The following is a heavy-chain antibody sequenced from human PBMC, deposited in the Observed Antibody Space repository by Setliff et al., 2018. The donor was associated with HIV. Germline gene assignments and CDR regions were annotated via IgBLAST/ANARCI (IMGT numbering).Heavy chain of an antibody. CDR2: INPSGGST. J-gene: IGHJ4*02. Sequence: ASVKVSCKASGYTFTNYYMHWVRQAPGQGLEWMGIINPSGGSTTYSQKFQGRVTMTRDTSTRTVYMDLSSLRSEDTAIYYCASTQDSSNWSFDYWGQGTLVTVSS. D-gene: IGHD6-13*01. CDR3: ASTQDSSNWSFDY. CDR1: GYTFTNYY. V-gene: IGHV1-46*01.